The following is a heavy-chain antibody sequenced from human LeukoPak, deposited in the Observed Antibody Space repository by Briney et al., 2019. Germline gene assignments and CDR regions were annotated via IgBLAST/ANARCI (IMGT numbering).Heavy chain of an antibody. V-gene: IGHV3-21*01. CDR1: GFTFSVYK. Sequence: GGSLRLSCAASGFTFSVYKMNWVRHAPGKGLEWVSSISSSSSDIYYADSVKGRFTIPRDNAKSSLHLQMNSQRAEDTAVYSCARAPNPLDYWGQGTLVTVSS. CDR2: ISSSSSDI. CDR3: ARAPNPLDY. J-gene: IGHJ4*02.